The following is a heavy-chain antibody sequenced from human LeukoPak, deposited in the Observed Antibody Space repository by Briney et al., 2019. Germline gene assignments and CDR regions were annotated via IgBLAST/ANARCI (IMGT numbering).Heavy chain of an antibody. V-gene: IGHV1-2*02. CDR1: GYTFTGYY. Sequence: ASVKVSCKASGYTFTGYYMHWVRQAPGQGLEWMGWINPNSGGTNYAQKFQGRVTMTRDTSISTAYMELSRLRSDDTAVYYCARDEPPVRFGELPSSSGGNWFDPWGQGTLVTVSS. J-gene: IGHJ5*02. CDR3: ARDEPPVRFGELPSSSGGNWFDP. D-gene: IGHD3-10*01. CDR2: INPNSGGT.